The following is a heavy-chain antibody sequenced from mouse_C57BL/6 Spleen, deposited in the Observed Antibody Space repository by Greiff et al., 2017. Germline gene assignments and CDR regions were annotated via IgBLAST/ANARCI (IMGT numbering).Heavy chain of an antibody. J-gene: IGHJ3*01. Sequence: QVHVKQSGAELVKPGASVKLSCKASGYTFTESTIHWVKQRSGQGLEWIWWFYPGSGSIKYNEKFKDKATLTADKSSSTVYMELSRLTSEDSAVYFGARHETGGQAWFAYWGQGTLVTVSA. CDR1: GYTFTEST. CDR3: ARHETGGQAWFAY. CDR2: FYPGSGSI. D-gene: IGHD1-1*02. V-gene: IGHV1-62-2*01.